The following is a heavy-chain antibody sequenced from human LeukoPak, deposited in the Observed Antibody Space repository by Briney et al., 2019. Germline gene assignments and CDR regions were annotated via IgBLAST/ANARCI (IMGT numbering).Heavy chain of an antibody. CDR1: GGSFSGYY. Sequence: SETLSLTCAVYGGSFSGYYWSWIRQPPGKGLEWTRYIYYSGSTYYNPSLKSRVTISVDTSKNQFSLKLSSVTAADTAVYYCARAHPVQRYSYRAPSFDYWGQGTLVTVSS. D-gene: IGHD5-18*01. CDR3: ARAHPVQRYSYRAPSFDY. V-gene: IGHV4-30-4*08. CDR2: IYYSGST. J-gene: IGHJ4*02.